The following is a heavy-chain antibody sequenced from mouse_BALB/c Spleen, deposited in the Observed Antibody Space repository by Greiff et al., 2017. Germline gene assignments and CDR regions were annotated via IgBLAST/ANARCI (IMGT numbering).Heavy chain of an antibody. J-gene: IGHJ2*01. CDR1: GFSLTGYG. CDR3: ARIYDGYYGYYFDY. D-gene: IGHD2-3*01. V-gene: IGHV2-6-7*01. CDR2: IWGDGST. Sequence: VQRVESGPGLVAPSQSLSITCTVSGFSLTGYGVNWVRQPPGKGLEWLGMIWGDGSTDYNSALKSRLSISKDNSKSQVFLKMNSLQTDDTARYYCARIYDGYYGYYFDYWGQGTTLTVSS.